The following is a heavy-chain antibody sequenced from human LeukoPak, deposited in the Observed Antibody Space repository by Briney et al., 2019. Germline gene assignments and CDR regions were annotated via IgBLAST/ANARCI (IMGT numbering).Heavy chain of an antibody. Sequence: ASVKVSCKASGYTFTSYYMHWVRQAPGQGLEWMGIINPSGGSTSYAQKFQGRVTMTRDMSTSTVYMELSSLRSEDTAVYYCARDRDSSSWYGLGGSSFDIWGQGTMVTVSS. CDR1: GYTFTSYY. V-gene: IGHV1-46*01. CDR2: INPSGGST. D-gene: IGHD6-13*01. CDR3: ARDRDSSSWYGLGGSSFDI. J-gene: IGHJ3*02.